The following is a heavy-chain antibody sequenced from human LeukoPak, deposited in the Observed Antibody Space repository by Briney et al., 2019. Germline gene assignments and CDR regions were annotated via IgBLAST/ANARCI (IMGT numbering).Heavy chain of an antibody. D-gene: IGHD6-19*01. CDR2: ISGSGGST. Sequence: PGGSLRLSCAASGFTLSSYWMNWVRQAPGKGLEWVSAISGSGGSTYYADSVKGRFTISRDNSKNTLYLQMNSLRAEDTAVYYCAKEGRQWLVREPRPLDYWGQGTLVTVSS. CDR3: AKEGRQWLVREPRPLDY. J-gene: IGHJ4*02. CDR1: GFTLSSYW. V-gene: IGHV3-23*01.